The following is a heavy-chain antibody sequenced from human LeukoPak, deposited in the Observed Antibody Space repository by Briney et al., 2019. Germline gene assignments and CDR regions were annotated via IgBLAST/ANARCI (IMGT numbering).Heavy chain of an antibody. D-gene: IGHD3-10*01. J-gene: IGHJ6*03. CDR1: GGSFSDYS. CDR3: ARAMVRGVIVSYYMDV. V-gene: IGHV4-34*09. Sequence: SETLSLTCAVYGGSFSDYSWSWIRQPPGKGLEWIGKINHSGSTYYNPSLKSRVTISVDTSKNQFSLKLSSVTAADTAVYYCARAMVRGVIVSYYMDVWGKGTTVTVSS. CDR2: INHSGST.